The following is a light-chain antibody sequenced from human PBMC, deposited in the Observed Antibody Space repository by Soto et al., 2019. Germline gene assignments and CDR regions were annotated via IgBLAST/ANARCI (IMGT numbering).Light chain of an antibody. Sequence: QSVLTQPASVSGTPGQRVTISCSGGSSNIGTSTVNWYHQVPGRAPKLLIYSTNQRPSGVPERFSGSTSGTSASLAINGLQSEDEGVFLCAAWDDSQNGPVFGGGTKRPS. J-gene: IGLJ3*02. CDR2: STN. CDR3: AAWDDSQNGPV. CDR1: SSNIGTST. V-gene: IGLV1-44*01.